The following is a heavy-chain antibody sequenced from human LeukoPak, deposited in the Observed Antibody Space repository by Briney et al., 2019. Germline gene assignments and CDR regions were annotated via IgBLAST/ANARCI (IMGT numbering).Heavy chain of an antibody. D-gene: IGHD5-12*01. Sequence: GGSLPHSCAASGLPENSNYVSWVRQAPGKGLEWVSLIYSGSSTYYADSVKGRFTISRDKSKNTLYLQMSSLRVEDTAVYYCAMVAIVATIEYWGQGTLVTVSS. J-gene: IGHJ4*03. CDR1: GLPENSNY. CDR3: AMVAIVATIEY. CDR2: IYSGSST. V-gene: IGHV3-66*01.